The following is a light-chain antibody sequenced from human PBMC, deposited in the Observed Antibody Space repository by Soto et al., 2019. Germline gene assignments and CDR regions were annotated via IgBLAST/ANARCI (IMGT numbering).Light chain of an antibody. V-gene: IGKV3-11*01. J-gene: IGKJ5*01. CDR3: QQRSNRIT. CDR2: DIS. CDR1: QSVAGS. Sequence: EFVLTQSPATLSLSPGERAILSCRASQSVAGSLAWYQKKPGQAPRLLIYDISTRAAAIPARFSGSGSGTDFTLTVSSLEPEDFALYYCQQRSNRITFGQGTRLEI.